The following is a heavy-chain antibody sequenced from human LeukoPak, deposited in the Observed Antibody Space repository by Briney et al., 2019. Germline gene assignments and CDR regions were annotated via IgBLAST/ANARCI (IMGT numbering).Heavy chain of an antibody. CDR1: GFTFSSYE. Sequence: GGSLRLSCAASGFTFSSYEMNWVRQAPGKGLEWVSGISGRGASKYYADSVKGRFTISRDNSKNTLYLQMNSLRAEDTAVYYCAKGVVVAPDVTPFDYWGQGTLVTVSS. CDR3: AKGVVVAPDVTPFDY. J-gene: IGHJ4*02. D-gene: IGHD2-2*01. V-gene: IGHV3-23*01. CDR2: ISGRGASK.